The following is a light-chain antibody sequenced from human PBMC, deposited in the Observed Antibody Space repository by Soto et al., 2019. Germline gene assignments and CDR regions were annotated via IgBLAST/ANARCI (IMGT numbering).Light chain of an antibody. CDR3: QSYDNNSDYV. J-gene: IGLJ1*01. Sequence: SALTQPPSVSGAPGQRVTISCTGSSSNIGAGYVVHWYQQLPGAAPKLLIFSDNNRPSGVPDRFSGSKSGTSASLAITGLRAEDEAAYYCQSYDNNSDYVFGTGTKVTVL. CDR1: SSNIGAGYV. CDR2: SDN. V-gene: IGLV1-40*01.